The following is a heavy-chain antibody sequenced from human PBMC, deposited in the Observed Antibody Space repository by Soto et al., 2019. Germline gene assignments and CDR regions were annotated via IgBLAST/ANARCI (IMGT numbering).Heavy chain of an antibody. CDR1: GYTFTSYD. J-gene: IGHJ4*02. D-gene: IGHD3-16*02. CDR2: INPNTGYT. Sequence: GASVKVSCTASGYTFTSYDINWVRQAAGQGLEWMGWINPNTGYTDYAQKFQDRVTMTGNTSITTAYMELSGLRSEDTAVYYCVRGRVMITFGVVIVIDYWGQGSPVTVS. CDR3: VRGRVMITFGVVIVIDY. V-gene: IGHV1-8*01.